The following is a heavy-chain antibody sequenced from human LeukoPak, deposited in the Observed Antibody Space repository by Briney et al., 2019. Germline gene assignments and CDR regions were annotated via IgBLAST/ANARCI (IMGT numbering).Heavy chain of an antibody. CDR3: ARDPGGYMDV. Sequence: GGSLRLSCAASGFTFSSYGMTWVRQAPGKGLEWVSYISSSGSTIFYADSVKGRFTISKDNAENSLYLQMNSLRAEETTVYYCARDPGGYMDVWGRGTTVTISS. J-gene: IGHJ6*03. CDR2: ISSSGSTI. D-gene: IGHD3-10*01. V-gene: IGHV3-48*03. CDR1: GFTFSSYG.